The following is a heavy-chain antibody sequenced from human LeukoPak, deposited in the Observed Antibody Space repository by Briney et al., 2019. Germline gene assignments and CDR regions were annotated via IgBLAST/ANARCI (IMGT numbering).Heavy chain of an antibody. CDR3: ATVQRGSGSYYNIDDDY. Sequence: ASVKVSCKASGYTFTSYAMHWVRQAPGKGLEWMGGFDPEDGETIYAQKFQGRVTMTEDTSTDTAYMELSSLRSEDTAVYYCATVQRGSGSYYNIDDDYWGQGTLVTVSS. D-gene: IGHD3-10*01. V-gene: IGHV1-24*01. CDR2: FDPEDGET. J-gene: IGHJ4*02. CDR1: GYTFTSYA.